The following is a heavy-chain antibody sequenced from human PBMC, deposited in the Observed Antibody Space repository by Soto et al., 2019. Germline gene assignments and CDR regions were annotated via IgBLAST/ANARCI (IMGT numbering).Heavy chain of an antibody. CDR1: GYTFTSYY. CDR3: GRSVVGATGEILYNAMDV. CDR2: INPSGGST. J-gene: IGHJ6*02. V-gene: IGHV1-46*01. D-gene: IGHD1-26*01. Sequence: ASVKVSCKASGYTFTSYYMHWVRQAPGQGLEWMGIINPSGGSTSYAQKFQGRVTMTRDTSTSTVYMELSSLRSEDTAVYYCGRSVVGATGEILYNAMDVWGQGTTVTVSS.